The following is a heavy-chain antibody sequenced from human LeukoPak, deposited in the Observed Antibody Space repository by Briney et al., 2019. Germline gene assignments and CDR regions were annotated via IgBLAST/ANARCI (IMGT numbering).Heavy chain of an antibody. CDR2: INHSGST. CDR3: ASSDYYGSGRGIDY. J-gene: IGHJ4*02. CDR1: GGSFSSYY. Sequence: SETLSLTCAVYGGSFSSYYWSWIRQPPGKGLEWIGEINHSGSTYYNPSLKSRVTISVDRSKNQFSLKLSSVTAADTAVYYCASSDYYGSGRGIDYWGQGTLVTVSS. D-gene: IGHD3-10*01. V-gene: IGHV4-34*01.